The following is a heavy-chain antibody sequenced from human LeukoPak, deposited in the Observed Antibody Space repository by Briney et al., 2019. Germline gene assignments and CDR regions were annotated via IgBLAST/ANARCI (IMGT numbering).Heavy chain of an antibody. Sequence: GGSLRLSCAASGFIFSSYGMHWVRQAPGKGLEWLAVIYYDGSNKHYADSVKGRFTISRDNAKNSLYLQMNSLRAEDTAVYYCARYSRGSRRTPPTYYFDYWGQGTLVTVSS. CDR3: ARYSRGSRRTPPTYYFDY. CDR2: IYYDGSNK. V-gene: IGHV3-33*01. J-gene: IGHJ4*02. D-gene: IGHD1-14*01. CDR1: GFIFSSYG.